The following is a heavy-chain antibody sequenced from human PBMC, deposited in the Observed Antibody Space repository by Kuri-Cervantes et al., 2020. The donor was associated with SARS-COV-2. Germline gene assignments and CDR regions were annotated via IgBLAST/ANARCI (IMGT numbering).Heavy chain of an antibody. CDR3: ARHKYEHYDFWSVRYYFDY. CDR1: GFTFSSYA. CDR2: ISYDGSNK. J-gene: IGHJ4*02. Sequence: GESLKISCAASGFTFSSYAMHWVRQAPGKGLEWVAVISYDGSNKYYADSVKGRFTISRDNSKNTLYLQMNSLRAEDTAVYYCARHKYEHYDFWSVRYYFDYWGQGTLVTVSS. D-gene: IGHD3-3*01. V-gene: IGHV3-30-3*01.